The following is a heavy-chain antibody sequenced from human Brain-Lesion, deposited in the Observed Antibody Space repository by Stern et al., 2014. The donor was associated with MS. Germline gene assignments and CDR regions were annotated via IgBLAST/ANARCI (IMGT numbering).Heavy chain of an antibody. CDR2: LYRRGSP. V-gene: IGHV4-61*02. CDR1: GGSISSGNYY. J-gene: IGHJ3*02. CDR3: ARGSYGVLTGNGGHGFDI. D-gene: IGHD3-9*01. Sequence: VQLVESGPGLVKPSQTLSLTCTVSGGSISSGNYYWSWLPQPAGEGLEWIGRLYRRGSPKYTPAQKSRVPISQDTSTNQFSLRLGFVTAADTAVYYCARGSYGVLTGNGGHGFDIWGQGTMVTVSS.